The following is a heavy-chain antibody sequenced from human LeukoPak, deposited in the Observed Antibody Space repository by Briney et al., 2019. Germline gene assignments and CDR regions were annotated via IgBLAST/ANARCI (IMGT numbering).Heavy chain of an antibody. V-gene: IGHV1-69*04. J-gene: IGHJ4*02. CDR2: IIPILGIA. CDR1: GGTFSSYA. Sequence: SVTVSCKASGGTFSSYAISWVRQAPGQGLEWMGRIIPILGIANYAQKFQGRVTITADKSTNTAYMELSSLRSEDTAVYYCARGGAAADTNYWGQGTLVTVSS. CDR3: ARGGAAADTNY. D-gene: IGHD6-13*01.